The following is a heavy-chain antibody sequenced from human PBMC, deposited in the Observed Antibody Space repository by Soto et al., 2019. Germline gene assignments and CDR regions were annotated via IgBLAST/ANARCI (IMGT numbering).Heavy chain of an antibody. CDR1: GCSISSYY. V-gene: IGHV4-4*07. CDR2: IYTSGST. Sequence: QVQLQESGPGLVKPSETLSLTCTVSGCSISSYYWSWIRQPAGKGLEWIGRIYTSGSTNYNPSLKSGVTMSVDTSKNQSSLKLSSVTAADTAVYYCARVGSSGWDFDYWGQGTLVTVSS. D-gene: IGHD6-19*01. J-gene: IGHJ4*02. CDR3: ARVGSSGWDFDY.